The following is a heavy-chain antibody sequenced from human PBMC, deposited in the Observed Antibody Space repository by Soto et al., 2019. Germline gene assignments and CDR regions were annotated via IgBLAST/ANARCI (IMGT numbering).Heavy chain of an antibody. CDR2: ISYDGSNK. CDR3: ARETERYSYGLEADY. Sequence: QVQLVESGGGVVQPGRSLRLSCAASGFTFSSYAMHWVRQAPGKGLEWVAVISYDGSNKYYADSVKGRFTISRDNSKNTLYLQMNSLRAEDTAVYYCARETERYSYGLEADYWGQGTLVTVSS. D-gene: IGHD5-18*01. J-gene: IGHJ4*02. V-gene: IGHV3-30-3*01. CDR1: GFTFSSYA.